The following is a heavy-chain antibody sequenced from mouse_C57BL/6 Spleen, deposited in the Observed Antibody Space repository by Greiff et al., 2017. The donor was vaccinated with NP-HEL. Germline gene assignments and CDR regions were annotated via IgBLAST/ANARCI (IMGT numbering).Heavy chain of an antibody. CDR2: IDPNSGGT. D-gene: IGHD1-1*01. Sequence: QVQLQQPGAELVKPGASVKLSCKASGYTFTSYWMHWVKQRPGRGLEWIGRIDPNSGGTKYNEKFKSKATLTVDKPSSTAYMQLSSLTSEDSAVYYCARKGFDYYGSSNYWYFDVWGTGTTVTVSS. CDR3: ARKGFDYYGSSNYWYFDV. J-gene: IGHJ1*03. V-gene: IGHV1-72*01. CDR1: GYTFTSYW.